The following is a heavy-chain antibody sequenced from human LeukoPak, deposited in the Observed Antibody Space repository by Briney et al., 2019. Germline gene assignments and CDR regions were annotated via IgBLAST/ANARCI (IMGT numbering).Heavy chain of an antibody. V-gene: IGHV4-4*07. CDR1: GGSISSYY. CDR3: ARAVLAAAGTIPHFDY. CDR2: IYTSGST. Sequence: SETLSLTCTVSGGSISSYYWSWIRQPAGKGLEWIGRIYTSGSTNYNPSLKSRVTISVDTSKNQFSLKLSSVTAADTAVYYCARAVLAAAGTIPHFDYWGQGTLVTVSS. D-gene: IGHD6-13*01. J-gene: IGHJ4*02.